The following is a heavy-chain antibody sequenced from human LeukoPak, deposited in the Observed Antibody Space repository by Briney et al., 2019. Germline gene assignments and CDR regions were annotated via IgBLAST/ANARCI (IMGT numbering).Heavy chain of an antibody. V-gene: IGHV3-15*01. Sequence: PGGSLRLSCAASGFTFSSYWMSWVRQAPGKGLEWVGRIKSKTDGGTTDYAAPVKGRFTISRDDSKNTLYLQMNSLKTEDTAVYYCTTPGYSYGPDAFDIWGQGTMVTVSS. CDR1: GFTFSSYW. CDR2: IKSKTDGGTT. CDR3: TTPGYSYGPDAFDI. J-gene: IGHJ3*02. D-gene: IGHD5-18*01.